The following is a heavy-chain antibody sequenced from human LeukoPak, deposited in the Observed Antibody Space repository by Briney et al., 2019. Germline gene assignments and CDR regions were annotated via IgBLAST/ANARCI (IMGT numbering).Heavy chain of an antibody. CDR3: ARPLGSTSRRTNWFDP. J-gene: IGHJ5*02. CDR2: IKQDGSEK. Sequence: GGSLRLSCAASGFTFSSYWMSWVRQAPGKGLEWVANIKQDGSEKYYVDSVKGRFTISRDNAKNSLYLQMNSLRAEDTAVYYCARPLGSTSRRTNWFDPWGQGTLATVSS. CDR1: GFTFSSYW. D-gene: IGHD2-2*01. V-gene: IGHV3-7*03.